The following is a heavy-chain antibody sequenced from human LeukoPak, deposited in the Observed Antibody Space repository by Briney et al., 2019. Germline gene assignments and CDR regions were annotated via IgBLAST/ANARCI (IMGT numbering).Heavy chain of an antibody. CDR3: ARDRCSGGSCYSGVFDY. CDR2: IIPIFGTA. Sequence: SVKVSCKASGGTFSSYAISWVRQAPGQGLEWMGRIIPIFGTANYAQKFQGRVTVTTDESTSTAYMELSSLRSEDTAVYYCARDRCSGGSCYSGVFDYWGQGTLVTVSS. CDR1: GGTFSSYA. D-gene: IGHD2-15*01. J-gene: IGHJ4*02. V-gene: IGHV1-69*05.